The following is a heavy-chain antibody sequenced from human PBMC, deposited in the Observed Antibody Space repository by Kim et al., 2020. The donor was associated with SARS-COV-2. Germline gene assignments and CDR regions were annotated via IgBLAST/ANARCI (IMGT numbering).Heavy chain of an antibody. J-gene: IGHJ5*02. Sequence: SETLSLTCTVSGDSITSSNYYWGWIRQPPGKGLEWIGTIYYSGTTYFNPSLESRVTISVDTSKNQFSLKLTSVTAADTAVYYCARITLVRGSPRGRFDPWGQGTLVTVSS. CDR3: ARITLVRGSPRGRFDP. CDR2: IYYSGTT. V-gene: IGHV4-39*01. D-gene: IGHD3-10*01. CDR1: GDSITSSNYY.